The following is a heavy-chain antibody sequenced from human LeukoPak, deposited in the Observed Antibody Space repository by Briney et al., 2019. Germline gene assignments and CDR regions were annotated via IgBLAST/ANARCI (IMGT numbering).Heavy chain of an antibody. D-gene: IGHD1-26*01. J-gene: IGHJ4*02. CDR2: ISSSSSYI. V-gene: IGHV3-21*01. Sequence: SGGSLRLSCAASGFTFSSYSMNWVRQAPGKGLEWVSSISSSSSYIYYADSVKGRFTISRDNAKNSLYLQMNSLRAEDTAVYYCASWSGSYRDYWGQGTLVTVSS. CDR1: GFTFSSYS. CDR3: ASWSGSYRDY.